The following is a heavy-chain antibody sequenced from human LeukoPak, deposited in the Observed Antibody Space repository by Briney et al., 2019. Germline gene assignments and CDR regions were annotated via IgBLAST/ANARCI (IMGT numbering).Heavy chain of an antibody. V-gene: IGHV3-7*01. CDR3: ARSMLLRYYFDY. J-gene: IGHJ4*02. CDR2: IKQDGSEK. D-gene: IGHD3-10*02. CDR1: GGSISSSSYY. Sequence: ETLSLTCTVSGGSISSSSYYWGWIRQAPGKGLEWVANIKQDGSEKYYVDSVKGRFTVSRDNANNSLYLQVNSLRAEDTAVYYCARSMLLRYYFDYWGLGTLVTVSS.